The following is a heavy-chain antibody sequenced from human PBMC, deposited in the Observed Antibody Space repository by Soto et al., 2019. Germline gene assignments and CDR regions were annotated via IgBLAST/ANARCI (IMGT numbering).Heavy chain of an antibody. Sequence: QITLKESGPTLVKPTQTLTVTCTLSGFSLSTSGVAVGWIRQPPGKALEWLALIYWDGETRYSPSLRSRLTISRDTSKTQVVLTLTTVDPVDTATYYCAQNDCSSTYCYNFDYWGQGTLVTVSS. J-gene: IGHJ4*02. V-gene: IGHV2-5*02. D-gene: IGHD2-2*01. CDR2: IYWDGET. CDR3: AQNDCSSTYCYNFDY. CDR1: GFSLSTSGVA.